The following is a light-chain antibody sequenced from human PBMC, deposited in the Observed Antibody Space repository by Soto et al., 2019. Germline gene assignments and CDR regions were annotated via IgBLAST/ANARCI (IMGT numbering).Light chain of an antibody. V-gene: IGKV3-20*01. CDR1: RSVSSSF. Sequence: EIRLTQSPGTLSLSPGGRATLSCRASRSVSSSFLAWYQQKPGQAPRLLIYGASSRATGIPDRFSGSGSGTDFTLTISRLEPEDFAVYYCQQYGSSPLTFGGGTKVDI. CDR2: GAS. J-gene: IGKJ4*01. CDR3: QQYGSSPLT.